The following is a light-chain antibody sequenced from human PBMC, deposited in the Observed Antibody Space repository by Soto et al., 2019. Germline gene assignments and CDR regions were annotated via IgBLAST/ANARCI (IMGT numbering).Light chain of an antibody. CDR3: QQHGSSPRT. J-gene: IGKJ1*01. V-gene: IGKV4-1*01. CDR1: QSVLYSSNNKNY. Sequence: DIVMTQSPDSLAVSLGERATINCKSSQSVLYSSNNKNYLAWYQQKPGQAPRLLIYGASSRATGIPDRFSGSGPGTDFTLTISRLEPEDFSVYYCQQHGSSPRTFGQGTKVDIK. CDR2: GAS.